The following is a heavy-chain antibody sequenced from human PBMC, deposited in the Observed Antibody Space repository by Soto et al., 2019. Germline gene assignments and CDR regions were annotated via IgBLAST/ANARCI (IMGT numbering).Heavy chain of an antibody. CDR2: ISAYNGNT. CDR1: GYTFTSYG. CDR3: AKDIGYPGIAVAGPDY. V-gene: IGHV1-18*04. D-gene: IGHD6-19*01. J-gene: IGHJ4*02. Sequence: ASVKVSCKASGYTFTSYGISWVRQAPGQGLEWMGWISAYNGNTNYAQKLQGRVTMTTDTSTSTAYMELRSLRSDDTAVYYCAKDIGYPGIAVAGPDYWGQGTLVTVS.